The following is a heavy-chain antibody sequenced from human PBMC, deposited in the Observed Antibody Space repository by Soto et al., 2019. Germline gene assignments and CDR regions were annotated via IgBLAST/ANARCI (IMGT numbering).Heavy chain of an antibody. CDR1: GGTFSSYA. J-gene: IGHJ5*02. CDR2: IIPIFGTA. Sequence: QVQLVQSGAEVKKPGSSMKVSCKASGGTFSSYAISWVRQAPGQGLEWMGGIIPIFGTANYAQKFQGRVTITADESTSTAYMELSSLRSEDTAVYYCARDTRCSSTSCPWLYNWFDPWGQGTLVTVSS. V-gene: IGHV1-69*01. CDR3: ARDTRCSSTSCPWLYNWFDP. D-gene: IGHD2-2*01.